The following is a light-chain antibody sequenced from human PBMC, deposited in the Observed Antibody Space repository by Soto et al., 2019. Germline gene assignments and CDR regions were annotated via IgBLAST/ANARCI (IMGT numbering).Light chain of an antibody. CDR3: QQYESLPRT. V-gene: IGKV1-33*01. Sequence: DIQMTQSPSSLSASVGDSVTITCQPTQGINYYLYWYQLKPGKAPKVLIYDASNLETGVPSRFSGSGSGTEFPLTISSLQPEDFATYYCQQYESLPRTFGQGTKVDIK. CDR1: QGINYY. J-gene: IGKJ1*01. CDR2: DAS.